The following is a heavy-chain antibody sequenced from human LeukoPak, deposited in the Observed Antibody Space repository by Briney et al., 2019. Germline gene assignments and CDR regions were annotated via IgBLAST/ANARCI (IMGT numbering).Heavy chain of an antibody. Sequence: PSETLSLTCTVSGGSISSYYWSWIRQPPGKGLEWIGYIYYSGSTNYNPSLKSRVTISVDTSKNQFSLKLSSVTAADTAVYYCARGPYGSSGYFRYFDYWGQGTLVTVSS. CDR2: IYYSGST. D-gene: IGHD3-22*01. J-gene: IGHJ4*02. V-gene: IGHV4-59*12. CDR3: ARGPYGSSGYFRYFDY. CDR1: GGSISSYY.